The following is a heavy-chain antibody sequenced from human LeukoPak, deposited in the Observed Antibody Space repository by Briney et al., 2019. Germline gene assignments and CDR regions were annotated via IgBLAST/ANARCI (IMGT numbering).Heavy chain of an antibody. V-gene: IGHV3-30*14. D-gene: IGHD3-10*01. CDR3: ARAASYNYNNRPYLFDS. CDR1: GFTFSSYA. CDR2: ISYDGSNK. J-gene: IGHJ4*02. Sequence: GRSLRLSCAASGFTFSSYAMHWVRQAPGKGLEWVAVISYDGSNKYYADSVKGRSTISRDKAKNSLYLQMNSLGVGDTAVYICARAASYNYNNRPYLFDSWGQGTLVAVSS.